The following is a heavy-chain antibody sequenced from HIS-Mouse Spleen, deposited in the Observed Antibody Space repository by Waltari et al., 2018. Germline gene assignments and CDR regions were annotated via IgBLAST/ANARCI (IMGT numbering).Heavy chain of an antibody. CDR1: GFSLSTSGMC. CDR3: ARIAEGYTSGWYAFDY. V-gene: IGHV2-70*15. Sequence: QVTLRESGPALVKPTQTLTLTCTFSGFSLSTSGMCVSWIRQPPGKALEWLARIDWDDDKYNSISLKTRLTISRDTSKNQVVLTMTNMDPLDTATYYCARIAEGYTSGWYAFDYWGQGTLVTVSS. J-gene: IGHJ4*02. D-gene: IGHD6-19*01. CDR2: IDWDDDK.